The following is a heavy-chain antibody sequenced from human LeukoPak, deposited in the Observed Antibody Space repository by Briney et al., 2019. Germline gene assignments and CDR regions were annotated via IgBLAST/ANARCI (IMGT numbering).Heavy chain of an antibody. CDR1: GGSISSYY. D-gene: IGHD4-11*01. Sequence: SETLSLTCTVSGGSISSYYWSWIRQPPGKGLEWIGYIYYSGSTNYNPSLKSRVTISVDTSKNQFSLKLSSVTAADTAVYYCARNQRPRAIRPTVTAPLKNTRYGMDVWGQGTTVTVSS. CDR3: ARNQRPRAIRPTVTAPLKNTRYGMDV. CDR2: IYYSGST. V-gene: IGHV4-59*12. J-gene: IGHJ6*02.